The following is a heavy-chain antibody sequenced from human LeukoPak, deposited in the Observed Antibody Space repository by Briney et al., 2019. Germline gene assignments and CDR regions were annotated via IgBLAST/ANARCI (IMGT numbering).Heavy chain of an antibody. CDR3: AREDCPGGSCHLGFDP. CDR2: IYNSGS. CDR1: GASITTFY. D-gene: IGHD2-15*01. Sequence: SETLSLTCSVSGASITTFYWSWLRQPAGKGLEWVGRIYNSGSSYNPSLKGRVTMSADRSKNQFFLTLTSVTAADTALYYCAREDCPGGSCHLGFDPWGQGTLVTVSS. V-gene: IGHV4-4*07. J-gene: IGHJ5*02.